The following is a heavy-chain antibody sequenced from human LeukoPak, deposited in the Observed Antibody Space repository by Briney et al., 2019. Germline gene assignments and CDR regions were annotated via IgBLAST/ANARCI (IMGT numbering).Heavy chain of an antibody. V-gene: IGHV1-8*01. CDR1: GYTFTSYD. D-gene: IGHD3-10*01. Sequence: APVKVSCKASGYTFTSYDINWVRQATGQGLEWMGWMNPNSGNTGYAQKFQSRVTMTRNTSISTAYMELNSLRSEDTAVYYCARVIGNMVRGVILVYWGQGTLVTVSS. J-gene: IGHJ4*02. CDR3: ARVIGNMVRGVILVY. CDR2: MNPNSGNT.